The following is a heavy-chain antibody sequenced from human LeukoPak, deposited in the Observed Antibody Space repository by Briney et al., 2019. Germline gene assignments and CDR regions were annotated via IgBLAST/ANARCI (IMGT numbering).Heavy chain of an antibody. D-gene: IGHD2-15*01. J-gene: IGHJ6*02. CDR2: INDSGYT. V-gene: IGHV4-34*01. Sequence: SETLSLTCAVYGGSFRGYYWTWICQPPGRGLEWIAEINDSGYTESSPSLKSRVTTSLDTSKSQLSLRLTSVTAADTAIYYCARSGIVNYYGMDVWGQGTTVTVSS. CDR3: ARSGIVNYYGMDV. CDR1: GGSFRGYY.